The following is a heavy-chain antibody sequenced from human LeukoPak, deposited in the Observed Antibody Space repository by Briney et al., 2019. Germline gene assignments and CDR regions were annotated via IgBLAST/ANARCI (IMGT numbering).Heavy chain of an antibody. D-gene: IGHD4-23*01. Sequence: ASVTVSCKASGYTFTSYYMHWVRQAPGQGLEWMGIINHSGGSTNYAQKFQGRVTMTRDTSTSTVYMELSSLRAEDTAVYYCARDSDYGGNREWGQGTLVTVSS. CDR2: INHSGGST. CDR3: ARDSDYGGNRE. CDR1: GYTFTSYY. J-gene: IGHJ4*02. V-gene: IGHV1-46*01.